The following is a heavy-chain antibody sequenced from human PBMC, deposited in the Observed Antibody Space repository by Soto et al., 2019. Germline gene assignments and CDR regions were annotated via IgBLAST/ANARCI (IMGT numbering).Heavy chain of an antibody. CDR2: IYWDDDK. Sequence: QITLKESGPTLVKPTQTLTLTCTFSGFSVSTSGVGVGWIRQPPGKALEWLALIYWDDDKRYSPSLKSRLTITKDTPKNQVVLTMTHMDPVDTATYYCAYGDYVGNWFDPWGQGTLVTVSS. V-gene: IGHV2-5*02. J-gene: IGHJ5*02. CDR3: AYGDYVGNWFDP. CDR1: GFSVSTSGVG. D-gene: IGHD4-17*01.